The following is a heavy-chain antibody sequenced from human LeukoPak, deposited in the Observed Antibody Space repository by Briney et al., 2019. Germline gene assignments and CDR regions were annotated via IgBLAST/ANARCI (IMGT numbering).Heavy chain of an antibody. CDR3: AKGAVAGNFAEYFQH. CDR2: IWYDGSNK. D-gene: IGHD6-19*01. CDR1: GFTFSSYG. Sequence: GGSLRLSCAASGFTFSSYGMHWVRQAPGKGLEWVAVIWYDGSNKYYADSVKGRFTISRDDSKNTLYLQMNSLRAEDTAVYYCAKGAVAGNFAEYFQHWGQGTLVTVSS. J-gene: IGHJ1*01. V-gene: IGHV3-33*06.